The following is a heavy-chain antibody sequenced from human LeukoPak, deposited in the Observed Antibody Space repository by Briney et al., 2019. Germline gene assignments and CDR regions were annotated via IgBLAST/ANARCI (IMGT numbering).Heavy chain of an antibody. CDR1: GFTFSSYS. Sequence: GGSLRLSCAASGFTFSSYSMNWVRQAPGKGLEWVSSISSSSSYIYYADSLKGRFTISRDSAKNSLYLQMNSLRAEDTAVYYCASSITISLSYYFDYWGQGTLVTVSS. D-gene: IGHD3-3*01. CDR3: ASSITISLSYYFDY. J-gene: IGHJ4*02. CDR2: ISSSSSYI. V-gene: IGHV3-21*01.